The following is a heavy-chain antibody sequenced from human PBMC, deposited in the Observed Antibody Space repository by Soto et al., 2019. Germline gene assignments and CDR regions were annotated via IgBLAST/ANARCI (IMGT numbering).Heavy chain of an antibody. CDR1: GFTFSSYA. Sequence: QVQLVESGGGVVQPGKSLRLSCAASGFTFSSYARHWAGQAPGRGREWVTVISIRGGDEYYAESVRGRFTISRDDSKNTLYLQMDSLRVEDTAVYYCARGTIVARQHLDYWGQGTLVTVSS. V-gene: IGHV3-30*03. CDR3: ARGTIVARQHLDY. CDR2: ISIRGGDE. J-gene: IGHJ4*02. D-gene: IGHD6-6*01.